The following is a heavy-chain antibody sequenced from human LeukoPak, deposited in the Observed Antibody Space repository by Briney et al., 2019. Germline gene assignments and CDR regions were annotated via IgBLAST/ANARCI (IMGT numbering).Heavy chain of an antibody. J-gene: IGHJ4*02. V-gene: IGHV4-59*01. CDR1: GGSISSYY. Sequence: SETLSLTCTVSGGSISSYYWSWIRQPPGKGLEWIGYIYYSGGTNYNPSLKSRVTISVDTSKNQFSLKLSSVTAADAAVYYCAREGYSYGAGYFDYWGQGTLVTVSS. CDR3: AREGYSYGAGYFDY. CDR2: IYYSGGT. D-gene: IGHD5-18*01.